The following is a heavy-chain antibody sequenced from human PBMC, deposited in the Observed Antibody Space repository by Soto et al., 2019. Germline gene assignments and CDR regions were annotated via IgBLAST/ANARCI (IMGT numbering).Heavy chain of an antibody. CDR1: GFTFNTYS. D-gene: IGHD6-13*01. CDR2: IWYDGTQK. Sequence: GGSLRLSCEASGFTFNTYSMHWVRQPPGKGLEWLAAIWYDGTQKYYADSVKGRFTISRDNSKNTLYLQMNSLRAEDTAVYYCAKVPGYSSSSNWFDPWGQGTLVTVSS. V-gene: IGHV3-30*02. CDR3: AKVPGYSSSSNWFDP. J-gene: IGHJ5*02.